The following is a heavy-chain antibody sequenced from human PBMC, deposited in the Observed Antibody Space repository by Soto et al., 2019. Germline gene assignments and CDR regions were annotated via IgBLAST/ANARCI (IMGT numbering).Heavy chain of an antibody. CDR1: GGTFSSYA. J-gene: IGHJ6*02. CDR3: ARDIAAAVTWETTRNHYYYYGMDV. D-gene: IGHD6-13*01. V-gene: IGHV1-69*13. Sequence: ASVKVSCKASGGTFSSYAISWVRQAPGQGLEWMGGIIPIFGTANYAQKFQGRVTITADESTSTAYMELSSLRSEDTAVYYCARDIAAAVTWETTRNHYYYYGMDVWGQGTTVTVSS. CDR2: IIPIFGTA.